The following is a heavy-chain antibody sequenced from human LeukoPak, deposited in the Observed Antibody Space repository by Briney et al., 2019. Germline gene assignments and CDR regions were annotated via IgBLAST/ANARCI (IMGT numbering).Heavy chain of an antibody. V-gene: IGHV3-7*01. CDR2: IKPDGSEK. J-gene: IGHJ4*02. D-gene: IGHD2-2*01. CDR3: ARDGRWEKTPSC. Sequence: GGSLRLSCAASGFTFNIYWMSWVRQAPGKGLEWVANIKPDGSEKYYVDSVKGRFTISRDNAKNALFLQMNSLRAEDTAVYYCARDGRWEKTPSCWGQGTLVTVSS. CDR1: GFTFNIYW.